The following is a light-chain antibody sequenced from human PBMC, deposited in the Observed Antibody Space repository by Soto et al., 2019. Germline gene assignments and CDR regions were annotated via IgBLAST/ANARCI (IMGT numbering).Light chain of an antibody. CDR1: SGHSNYA. V-gene: IGLV4-69*01. CDR2: LNSAGSH. CDR3: QTWGLRIVV. J-gene: IGLJ2*01. Sequence: QSVLTQSPSASASLGASVKLTCTLSSGHSNYAIAWHQQQSEKGPRYLMKLNSAGSHRKGDGIPDRFSGSSSGAERYLTISSLQSEDEADYYCQTWGLRIVVFGGGTKLTVL.